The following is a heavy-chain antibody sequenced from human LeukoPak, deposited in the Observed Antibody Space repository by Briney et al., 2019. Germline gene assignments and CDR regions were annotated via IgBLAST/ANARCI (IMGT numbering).Heavy chain of an antibody. CDR3: ARGLRSGWYSNWFDP. CDR2: IKQDGSEK. V-gene: IGHV3-7*01. CDR1: GFTFSSYW. J-gene: IGHJ5*02. D-gene: IGHD6-19*01. Sequence: GGSLRLSCAASGFTFSSYWMSWVRQAPGKGLKWVANIKQDGSEKYYVDSVKGRFTISRDNAKNSLYLQMNSLRAEDTAVYYCARGLRSGWYSNWFDPWGQGTLVTVSS.